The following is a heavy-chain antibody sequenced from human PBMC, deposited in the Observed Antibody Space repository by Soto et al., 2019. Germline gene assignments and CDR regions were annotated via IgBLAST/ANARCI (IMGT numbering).Heavy chain of an antibody. D-gene: IGHD2-8*01. Sequence: QLQLQESGSGLVKHSQTLSLTYAVSGGSISSGGYSWSWIRQPPGKGLEWIGYIYHSGSTYYNPSLKSRVTISVDRSKNQFSLKLSSVTAADTAVYYCARVYCTNGVCYYFDYWGQGTLVTVSS. CDR2: IYHSGST. J-gene: IGHJ4*02. CDR3: ARVYCTNGVCYYFDY. CDR1: GGSISSGGYS. V-gene: IGHV4-30-2*01.